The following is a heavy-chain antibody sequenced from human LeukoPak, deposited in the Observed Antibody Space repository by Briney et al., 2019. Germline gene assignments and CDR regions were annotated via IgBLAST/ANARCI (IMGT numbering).Heavy chain of an antibody. J-gene: IGHJ5*02. D-gene: IGHD3-9*01. CDR3: ASTVSNYDILTGATNWFDP. CDR1: GYSFTSYW. V-gene: IGHV5-10-1*01. Sequence: GESLKISCKGSGYSFTSYWISWVRQMPGKGLEWMGRIDPSDSYTNYSPSFQGHVTISADKSISTAYLQWSSLKASYTAMYYCASTVSNYDILTGATNWFDPWGQGTLVTVSS. CDR2: IDPSDSYT.